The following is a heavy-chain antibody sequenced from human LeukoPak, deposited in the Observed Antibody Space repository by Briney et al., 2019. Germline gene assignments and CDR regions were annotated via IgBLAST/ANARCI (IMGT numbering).Heavy chain of an antibody. CDR3: AKVAVGAFDY. J-gene: IGHJ4*02. V-gene: IGHV5-51*01. Sequence: GESLKISCKGSGYSFTNYWLGWVRQMPGKGLEWMGIIYPGDSDTRYSPSFQGHVTISVDKSISTAYLQWSSLKASDTAMYHCAKVAVGAFDYWGQGTLVTVSS. D-gene: IGHD6-19*01. CDR1: GYSFTNYW. CDR2: IYPGDSDT.